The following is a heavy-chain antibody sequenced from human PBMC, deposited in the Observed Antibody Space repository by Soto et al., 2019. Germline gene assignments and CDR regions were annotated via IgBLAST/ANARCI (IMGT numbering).Heavy chain of an antibody. J-gene: IGHJ6*02. CDR1: GGSVSSGSYY. CDR3: ARESGGYYYGMDV. V-gene: IGHV4-61*01. CDR2: IYYSGST. Sequence: PSETLSLTCTVSGGSVSSGSYYWSWIRQPPGKGLEWIGYIYYSGSTNYNPSLKSRVTISVDTSKNQFSLKLSSVTAADTAVYYCARESGGYYYGMDVWGQGTTVTVSS.